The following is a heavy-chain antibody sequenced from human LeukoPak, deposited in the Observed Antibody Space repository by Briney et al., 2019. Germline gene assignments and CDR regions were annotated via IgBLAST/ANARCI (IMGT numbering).Heavy chain of an antibody. D-gene: IGHD5-18*01. CDR2: IRSKAYGGTT. CDR3: TREGDTAMVRRYFDY. J-gene: IGHJ4*02. Sequence: PGRSPRLSCTASGFTFVDYAMSWVRQAPGKGLEWVGFIRSKAYGGTTEYAASVKGRFTISRDDSKSIAYLQMNSLKTEDTAVYYCTREGDTAMVRRYFDYWGQGTLVTVSS. V-gene: IGHV3-49*04. CDR1: GFTFVDYA.